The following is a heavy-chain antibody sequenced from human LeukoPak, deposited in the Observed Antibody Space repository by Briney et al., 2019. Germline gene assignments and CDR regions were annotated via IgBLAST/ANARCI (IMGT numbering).Heavy chain of an antibody. Sequence: PGGSLRLSCAASGFTFSDYYMSWIRQAPGKGLEWVSYISSSSSYTNYADSVKGRFTISRDNAKDSLYLQMNSLRAEDTAVYYCARAPDCSSTSCYYYYGTDVWGKGTTVTVSS. J-gene: IGHJ6*04. CDR1: GFTFSDYY. D-gene: IGHD2-2*01. CDR3: ARAPDCSSTSCYYYYGTDV. V-gene: IGHV3-11*06. CDR2: ISSSSSYT.